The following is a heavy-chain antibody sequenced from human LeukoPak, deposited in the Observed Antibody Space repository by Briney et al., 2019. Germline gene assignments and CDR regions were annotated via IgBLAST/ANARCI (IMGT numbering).Heavy chain of an antibody. V-gene: IGHV3-21*01. D-gene: IGHD5-12*01. Sequence: KPGASLRLSCAASGFTFSSYSMNWVRQHPGEGMDWLSSISSSSSYIYYADSVKGRFTISRDNAKNSLYLQMNSLRAEDTAVYYCARDGGGYDWDLDYWGQGTLVTVSS. CDR1: GFTFSSYS. CDR2: ISSSSSYI. CDR3: ARDGGGYDWDLDY. J-gene: IGHJ4*02.